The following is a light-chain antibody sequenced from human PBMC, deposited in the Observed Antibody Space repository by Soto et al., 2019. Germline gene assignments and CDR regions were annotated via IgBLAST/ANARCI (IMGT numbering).Light chain of an antibody. V-gene: IGKV2-28*01. CDR2: LGS. CDR1: QSLLHSNGYNY. CDR3: MQALQTRVT. J-gene: IGKJ1*01. Sequence: DIVMTQSPLSLPVTPGEPASISCRSSQSLLHSNGYNYLDWYLQKPGQSPQLLIYLGSNRASGVPDRVSGSGSGTDFTLKISRVEAEDVGVYYCMQALQTRVTFGQGTKVEIK.